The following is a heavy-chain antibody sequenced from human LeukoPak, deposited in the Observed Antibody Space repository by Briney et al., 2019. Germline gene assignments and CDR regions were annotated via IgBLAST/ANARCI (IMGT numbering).Heavy chain of an antibody. CDR2: INPNSGGT. CDR1: GYTFTGYY. J-gene: IGHJ4*02. D-gene: IGHD6-13*01. V-gene: IGHV1-2*02. CDR3: ARAPKDSSSWGNY. Sequence: ASVKVSCKASGYTFTGYYMHWVRQAPGQGLEWMGWINPNSGGTNYAQKFQGRVTMTRDTSISTAYMELSRLRSDDTAVYYCARAPKDSSSWGNYWGQGTLVTVSS.